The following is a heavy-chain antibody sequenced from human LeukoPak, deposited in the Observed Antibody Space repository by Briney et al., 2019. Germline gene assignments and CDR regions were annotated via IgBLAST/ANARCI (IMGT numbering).Heavy chain of an antibody. CDR1: GYTFTGYY. J-gene: IGHJ5*02. D-gene: IGHD1-26*01. Sequence: VASVKVSCKASGYTFTGYYIHWVRQAPGQGLEWMGWINPNSDGTNYAQKFQGRVTMTRDTSISTAYMELSRLRSDDTAVYYCGRGIHIRMVGADPNRFDPWGQGTLVTVSS. V-gene: IGHV1-2*02. CDR2: INPNSDGT. CDR3: GRGIHIRMVGADPNRFDP.